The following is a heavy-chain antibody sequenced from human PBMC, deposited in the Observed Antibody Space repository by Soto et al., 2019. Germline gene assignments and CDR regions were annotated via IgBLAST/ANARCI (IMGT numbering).Heavy chain of an antibody. CDR3: AREIAAAGPDYYYYYGMDV. J-gene: IGHJ6*02. Sequence: SETLSLTCIVSGGSISTYYWSWIRQPPGKGLEWIGYIYYSGSTNYNPSLKSRVTISADTSKNQFSLKLSSVTAADTAVYYCAREIAAAGPDYYYYYGMDVWGQGTTVTVSS. D-gene: IGHD6-13*01. CDR1: GGSISTYY. CDR2: IYYSGST. V-gene: IGHV4-59*01.